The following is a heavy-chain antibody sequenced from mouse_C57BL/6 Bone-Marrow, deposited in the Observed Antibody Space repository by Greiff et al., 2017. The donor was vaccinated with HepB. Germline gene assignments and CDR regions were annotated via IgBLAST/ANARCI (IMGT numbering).Heavy chain of an antibody. D-gene: IGHD1-1*01. CDR1: GYSFTGYF. Sequence: EVQLQQSGPELVKPGDSVKISCKASGYSFTGYFMNWVMQSHGKSLEWIGRINPYNGDTFYNQKFKGKATLTVDKSSSTAHMELRSLTSEDSAVYYCARDTTVVATPAWFAYWGQGTLVTVSA. CDR2: INPYNGDT. CDR3: ARDTTVVATPAWFAY. J-gene: IGHJ3*01. V-gene: IGHV1-20*01.